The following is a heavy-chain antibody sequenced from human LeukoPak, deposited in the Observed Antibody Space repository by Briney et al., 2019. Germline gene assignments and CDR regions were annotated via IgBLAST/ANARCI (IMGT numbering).Heavy chain of an antibody. D-gene: IGHD3-10*01. Sequence: PPGGSLRLSCAASGFTFSSYWMHWVRQVPGKGLVWVARINPGGSSITYADSVKGRFTISRDNAKNSLYLQMNSLRAEDTAVYYCARDDPSMVRGVIISAFDIWGQGTMVTVSS. J-gene: IGHJ3*02. CDR3: ARDDPSMVRGVIISAFDI. V-gene: IGHV3-74*01. CDR2: INPGGSSI. CDR1: GFTFSSYW.